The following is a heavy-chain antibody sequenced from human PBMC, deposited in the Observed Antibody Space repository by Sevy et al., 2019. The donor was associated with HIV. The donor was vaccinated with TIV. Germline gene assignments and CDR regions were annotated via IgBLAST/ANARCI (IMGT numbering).Heavy chain of an antibody. D-gene: IGHD3-10*01. CDR3: TTDPPGFSRDY. CDR1: GFTFSNAW. V-gene: IGHV3-15*01. J-gene: IGHJ4*02. Sequence: GGSLRLSCAASGFTFSNAWMSWVRQAPGKGLEWVGRIKSKTDGGTTDYAAPVKGRFTNSRDDSKNTLYLQMNSLKTEDTAVYYCTTDPPGFSRDYWGQGTLVTVSS. CDR2: IKSKTDGGTT.